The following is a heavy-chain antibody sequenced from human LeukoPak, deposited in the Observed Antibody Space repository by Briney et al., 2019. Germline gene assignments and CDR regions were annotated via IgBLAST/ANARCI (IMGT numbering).Heavy chain of an antibody. J-gene: IGHJ4*02. Sequence: GRPLRLSCAASGVIFNNFAFHWVRQAPGKGLEWVSTISGNGGSTYYADSVKGRCTISRDNSKNTLYVQMSSLRAEDTAVYYCAKNAGSYYGGDYFDFWGQGTLVTVSS. CDR3: AKNAGSYYGGDYFDF. CDR2: ISGNGGST. V-gene: IGHV3-23*01. D-gene: IGHD1-26*01. CDR1: GVIFNNFA.